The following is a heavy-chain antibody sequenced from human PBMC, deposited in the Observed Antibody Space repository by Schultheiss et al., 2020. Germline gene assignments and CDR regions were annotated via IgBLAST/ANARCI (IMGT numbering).Heavy chain of an antibody. J-gene: IGHJ3*02. D-gene: IGHD3-3*01. V-gene: IGHV3-74*01. CDR1: GFTFSSYW. CDR2: INSDGSST. CDR3: ARDPRYYDYDAFDI. Sequence: GGSLTLSCAASGFTFSSYWMHWVRQAPGKGLVWVSRINSDGSSTSYADSVKGRFTISRDNAKNTLYLQMNSLRAEDTAVYYCARDPRYYDYDAFDIWGQGTMVTVSS.